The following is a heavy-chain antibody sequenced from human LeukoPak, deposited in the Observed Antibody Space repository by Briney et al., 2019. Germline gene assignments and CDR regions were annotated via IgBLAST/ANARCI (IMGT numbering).Heavy chain of an antibody. D-gene: IGHD3-10*01. CDR1: GFTFSSYG. Sequence: GGSLRLSCAASGFTFSSYGMHWVRQAPGKGLEWVAVISYDGSNKYYADSVKGRFTISRDNSENTLYLQMNSLRAEDTAVYYCAKAGEWDYWGQGTLVTVSS. J-gene: IGHJ4*02. CDR3: AKAGEWDY. CDR2: ISYDGSNK. V-gene: IGHV3-30*18.